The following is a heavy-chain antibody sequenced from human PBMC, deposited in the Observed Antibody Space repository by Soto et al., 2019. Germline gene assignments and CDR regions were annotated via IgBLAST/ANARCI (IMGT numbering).Heavy chain of an antibody. Sequence: TSETLFLTCTVSGGSISNYYWGWIRQPPGKGLWWIGYIYYSGSTNYNPSLKSRVTMPVDTSKNQFSLKLSSVTAADTAVYYCARHHTSYSSSSQFDYWGQGTLVTVS. CDR2: IYYSGST. V-gene: IGHV4-59*08. J-gene: IGHJ4*02. CDR3: ARHHTSYSSSSQFDY. CDR1: GGSISNYY. D-gene: IGHD6-6*01.